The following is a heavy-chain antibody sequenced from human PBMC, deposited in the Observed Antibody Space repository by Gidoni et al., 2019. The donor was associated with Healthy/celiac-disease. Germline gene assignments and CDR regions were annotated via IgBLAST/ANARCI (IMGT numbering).Heavy chain of an antibody. Sequence: SCAASGFTFSSYAMHWVRQAPGKGLEWVAVISYDGSNKYYADSVKGRFTISRDNSKNTLYLQMNSLRAEDTAVYYCAKRGPTPSPPKVGMDVWGKGTTVTVSS. CDR1: GFTFSSYA. CDR2: ISYDGSNK. J-gene: IGHJ6*04. V-gene: IGHV3-30*18. D-gene: IGHD3-10*01. CDR3: AKRGPTPSPPKVGMDV.